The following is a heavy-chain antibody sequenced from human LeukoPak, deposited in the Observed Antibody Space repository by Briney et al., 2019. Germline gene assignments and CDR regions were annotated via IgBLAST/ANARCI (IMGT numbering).Heavy chain of an antibody. D-gene: IGHD6-13*01. J-gene: IGHJ4*02. CDR2: IKPNSGGT. V-gene: IGHV1-2*02. CDR1: GYTFIDYF. CDR3: ARYYSSNWQFDY. Sequence: GASVKVSCKTSGYTFIDYFVHWVRQAPGQGLEWMGWIKPNSGGTAYAQKFQGRVTMTRDTSIRTAYMELSRLTYDDTAVYYCARYYSSNWQFDYWGQGTLVTVSS.